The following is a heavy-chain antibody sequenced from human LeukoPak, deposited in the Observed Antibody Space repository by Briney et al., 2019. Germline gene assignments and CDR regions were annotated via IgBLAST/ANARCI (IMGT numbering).Heavy chain of an antibody. Sequence: GASVKVSCKASGGTFSSYAISWVRQAPGQGLEWMGGIIPIFGTANYAQKFQGRVTITADESTSTAYMELSSLRSEDTAVYYCARGPSDRPELRFLEWLPMGNYYMDVWGKGTTVTVSS. V-gene: IGHV1-69*01. CDR2: IIPIFGTA. D-gene: IGHD3-3*01. CDR1: GGTFSSYA. J-gene: IGHJ6*03. CDR3: ARGPSDRPELRFLEWLPMGNYYMDV.